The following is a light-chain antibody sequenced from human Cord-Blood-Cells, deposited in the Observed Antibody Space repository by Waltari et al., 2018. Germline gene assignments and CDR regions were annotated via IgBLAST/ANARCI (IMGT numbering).Light chain of an antibody. Sequence: QSALTQPASVSGSPGQSITISCTGTSSDVGPYNLVSWYQQHPGKAPKLMIYEDSKRPSGVSNRFSGSKSGNTASLTISGLQAEYEADYYCCSYAGSSTFVVFGGGTKLTVL. CDR1: SSDVGPYNL. J-gene: IGLJ2*01. CDR3: CSYAGSSTFVV. V-gene: IGLV2-23*01. CDR2: EDS.